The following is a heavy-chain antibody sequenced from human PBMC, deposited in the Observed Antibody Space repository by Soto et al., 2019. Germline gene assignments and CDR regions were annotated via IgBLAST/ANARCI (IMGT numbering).Heavy chain of an antibody. Sequence: GSLRLSCAASGFTFSSYAMHWVRQAPGKGLEWVAVISYDGSSKYYADSVKGRFTISRDNSKNTLYLQMNSLRAEDTAVYYCARDWQEQQPHYYFDYWGQGTLVTVSS. CDR1: GFTFSSYA. CDR3: ARDWQEQQPHYYFDY. D-gene: IGHD6-13*01. J-gene: IGHJ4*02. CDR2: ISYDGSSK. V-gene: IGHV3-30-3*01.